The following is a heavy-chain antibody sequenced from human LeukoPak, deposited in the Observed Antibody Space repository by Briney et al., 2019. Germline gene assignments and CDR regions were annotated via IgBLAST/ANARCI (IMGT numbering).Heavy chain of an antibody. D-gene: IGHD3-22*01. CDR3: ARDRKTTSSSGYYGDGDY. J-gene: IGHJ4*02. CDR2: ISAYNGNT. CDR1: GYTFTSYG. Sequence: GASVKVSCKASGYTFTSYGISWVRQAPGQGLEWMGWISAYNGNTNYAQKLQGRVTMTTDTSTSTAYMELRSLRSDDTAVYYCARDRKTTSSSGYYGDGDYWGQGTLVTVSS. V-gene: IGHV1-18*01.